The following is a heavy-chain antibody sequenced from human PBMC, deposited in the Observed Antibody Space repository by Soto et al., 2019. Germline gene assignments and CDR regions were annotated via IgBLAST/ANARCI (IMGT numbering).Heavy chain of an antibody. CDR1: GFTFSSYA. D-gene: IGHD2-21*02. CDR2: ISRSGGST. V-gene: IGHV3-23*04. Sequence: VQLVESGGGVILPGGSLRLSCAASGFTFSSYAMTWVRQAPGKGLEWVSVISRSGGSTYYADSVKGRFTISRDNSKNTLYLQMNSLRAEDTAVYYCAKAICGGDCYPVWYYGMDVWGQGTTVTVSS. CDR3: AKAICGGDCYPVWYYGMDV. J-gene: IGHJ6*02.